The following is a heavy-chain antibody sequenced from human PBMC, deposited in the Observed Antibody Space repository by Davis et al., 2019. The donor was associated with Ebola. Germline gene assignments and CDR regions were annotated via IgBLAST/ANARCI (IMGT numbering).Heavy chain of an antibody. CDR3: ARANPAVTGAGHAFDV. CDR1: GFTFSTYS. Sequence: GESLKISCAASGFTFSTYSMSWVRQAPGKGLEWVSSISSDSDYIYYADSAKGRFTISRDNAKNSLFLQMDGLRGEGTAIYYCARANPAVTGAGHAFDVWGQGTVVIVSS. J-gene: IGHJ3*01. V-gene: IGHV3-21*04. D-gene: IGHD6-19*01. CDR2: ISSDSDYI.